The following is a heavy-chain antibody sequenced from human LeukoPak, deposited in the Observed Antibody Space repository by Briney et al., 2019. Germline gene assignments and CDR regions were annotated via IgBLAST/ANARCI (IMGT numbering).Heavy chain of an antibody. J-gene: IGHJ4*02. CDR2: INHSGST. CDR3: ARDGGYDSSGYYYSSSFDY. CDR1: GETFSGFY. V-gene: IGHV4-34*01. Sequence: SETLSLTCAVYGETFSGFYWSWIRQPPGKGLEWIGEINHSGSTNYNPSLKSRVTMSVDTSKNQFSLKLSSVTAADTAVYYCARDGGYDSSGYYYSSSFDYWGQGTLVTVSS. D-gene: IGHD3-22*01.